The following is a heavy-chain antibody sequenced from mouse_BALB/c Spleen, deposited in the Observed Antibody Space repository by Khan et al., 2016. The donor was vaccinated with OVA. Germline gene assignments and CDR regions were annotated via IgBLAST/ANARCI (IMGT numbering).Heavy chain of an antibody. D-gene: IGHD1-1*01. Sequence: QMPLKESGPGLEAPSQSLSIICTVSGFSLTSYGVHWVRQPPGKGLKWLGVICAGGSANYNSALMSRLSISIENSKSQVFLKMNSLQTDDTAMYYCARPYYGSAWFAYWGQGTLVTVSA. J-gene: IGHJ3*01. CDR1: GFSLTSYG. V-gene: IGHV2-9*02. CDR2: ICAGGSA. CDR3: ARPYYGSAWFAY.